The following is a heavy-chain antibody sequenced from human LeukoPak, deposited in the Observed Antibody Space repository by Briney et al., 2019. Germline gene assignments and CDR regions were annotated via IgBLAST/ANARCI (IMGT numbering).Heavy chain of an antibody. J-gene: IGHJ4*02. D-gene: IGHD7-27*01. CDR3: ARSPLGIAPFDY. V-gene: IGHV3-72*01. CDR2: IRNKANRYTT. CDR1: GFTFSDHH. Sequence: GGSLRLSCAASGFTFSDHHMDWVRQAPGEGLEWVARIRNKANRYTTEYAASVKGRFTISRDDSEHSLYLQMDSLKTEDTAVYYCARSPLGIAPFDYWGQGTLVTVSS.